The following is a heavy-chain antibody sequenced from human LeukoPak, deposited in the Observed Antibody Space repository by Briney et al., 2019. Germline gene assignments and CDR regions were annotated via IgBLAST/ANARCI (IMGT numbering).Heavy chain of an antibody. CDR3: ARDNLYSYCSSTSCQYYFDY. CDR1: GGSFSGYY. V-gene: IGHV4-34*01. CDR2: INHSGST. Sequence: SETLSLTCAVYGGSFSGYYWSWIRQPPGKGLGWIGEINHSGSTNYNPSLKSRVTISVDTSKNQFSLKLSSVTAADTAVYYCARDNLYSYCSSTSCQYYFDYWGQGTLVTVSS. D-gene: IGHD2-2*01. J-gene: IGHJ4*02.